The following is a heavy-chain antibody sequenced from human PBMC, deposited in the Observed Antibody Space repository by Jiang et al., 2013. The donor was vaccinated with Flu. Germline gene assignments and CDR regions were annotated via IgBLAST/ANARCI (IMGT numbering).Heavy chain of an antibody. V-gene: IGHV1-18*01. CDR1: GYTFTSYG. J-gene: IGHJ3*02. D-gene: IGHD3-22*01. Sequence: GYTFTSYGISWVRQAPGQGLEWMGWISAYNGNTNYAQKLQGRVTMTTDTSTSTAYMELRSLRSDDTAVYYCARFQDYYDSSHAFDIWGQGTMVTVSS. CDR2: ISAYNGNT. CDR3: ARFQDYYDSSHAFDI.